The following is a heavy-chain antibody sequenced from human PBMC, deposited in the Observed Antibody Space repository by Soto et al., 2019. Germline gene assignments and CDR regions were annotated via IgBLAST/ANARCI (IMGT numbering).Heavy chain of an antibody. Sequence: ASVKVSCKASGYRFETYAMTWVRQAPGQGLEWMGWISAYSVDTYSAQKFQDRLTMTKDTSTGKAYMELRSLTSDDTAVYYCARGHGAIRGALDVWGQGTTVPDSS. D-gene: IGHD1-26*01. V-gene: IGHV1-18*01. CDR3: ARGHGAIRGALDV. J-gene: IGHJ6*02. CDR1: GYRFETYA. CDR2: ISAYSVDT.